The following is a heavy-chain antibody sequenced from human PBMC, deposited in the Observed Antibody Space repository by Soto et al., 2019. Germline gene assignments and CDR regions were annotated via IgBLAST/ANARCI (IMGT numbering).Heavy chain of an antibody. J-gene: IGHJ5*02. D-gene: IGHD6-13*01. V-gene: IGHV1-18*01. Sequence: ASVKVSCKASGYTFTSYGISWVRQAPGQGLEWMGWISAYNGNTNYAQKLQGRVTMTTDTFTSTAYMELRSLRSDDTAVYYCARGPSVGSTVTGWFDPWGQGTLVTVSS. CDR1: GYTFTSYG. CDR3: ARGPSVGSTVTGWFDP. CDR2: ISAYNGNT.